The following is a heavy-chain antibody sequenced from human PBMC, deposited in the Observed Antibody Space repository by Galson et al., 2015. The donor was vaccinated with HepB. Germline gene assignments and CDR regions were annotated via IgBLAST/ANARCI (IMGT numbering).Heavy chain of an antibody. CDR1: GFTLSSHS. D-gene: IGHD2-15*01. V-gene: IGHV3-21*01. CDR3: ASILGYCSGGSCSTGGFYFDY. J-gene: IGHJ4*02. Sequence: SLRLSCAASGFTLSSHSMNWVRQAPGKGLEWVSSISSSSSYIYYADSVKGRFTISRDNAKNSLYLQMNSLRAEDTAVYYCASILGYCSGGSCSTGGFYFDYWGQGTLVTVSS. CDR2: ISSSSSYI.